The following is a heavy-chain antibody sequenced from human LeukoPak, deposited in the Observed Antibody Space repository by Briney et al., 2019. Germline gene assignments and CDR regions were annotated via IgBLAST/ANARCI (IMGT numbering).Heavy chain of an antibody. Sequence: GGSLRLSCAASGFNFNAYWMNWVRQAPGKGLEWVANIKQDESEKNYVDSVKGRFTISRDNAKNSLYLQMNSLRAEDTAVYYCAREVNFPGYYGMDVWGQGTTVTVSS. D-gene: IGHD5-24*01. CDR3: AREVNFPGYYGMDV. CDR2: IKQDESEK. CDR1: GFNFNAYW. J-gene: IGHJ6*02. V-gene: IGHV3-7*01.